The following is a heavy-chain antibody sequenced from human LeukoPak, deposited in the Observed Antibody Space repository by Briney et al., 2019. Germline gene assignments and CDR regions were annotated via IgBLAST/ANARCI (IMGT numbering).Heavy chain of an antibody. D-gene: IGHD3-10*01. CDR2: ISYDGSNK. CDR3: ARSFGLGSCFDP. CDR1: GFTFSKYG. V-gene: IGHV3-30*03. Sequence: GGSLRLSCAASGFTFSKYGMHWVRQAPGKGLEWVAVISYDGSNKYYADSVRGRFTISRDNSRNTLYLQMNSLRAEDTAVYYCARSFGLGSCFDPWGQGTLVTVSS. J-gene: IGHJ5*02.